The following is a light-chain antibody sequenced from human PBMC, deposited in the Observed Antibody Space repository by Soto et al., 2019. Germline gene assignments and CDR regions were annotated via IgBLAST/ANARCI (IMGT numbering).Light chain of an antibody. J-gene: IGLJ1*01. CDR3: AAWDDSLSALYV. Sequence: QSALTQPPSASGTPGQRVTISCSGSSSNIGSNYVYRYQQLPGTAPKLLIYSNNQRPSGVPDRFSGSKSGTSASLAISGLRSEDEADYYCAAWDDSLSALYVFGTGTKVTVL. V-gene: IGLV1-47*02. CDR2: SNN. CDR1: SSNIGSNY.